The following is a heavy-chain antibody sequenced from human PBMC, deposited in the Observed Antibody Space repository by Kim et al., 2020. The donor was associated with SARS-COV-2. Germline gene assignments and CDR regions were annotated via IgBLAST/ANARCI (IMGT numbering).Heavy chain of an antibody. Sequence: GGSLRLSCAASGFTFSHDWMTWVRQAPGKGLEWVANINQDGSESYYVDSVKGRFTISRDNAKNSLYLQMNSLRVEDTAVYYCARSVFGDNYWGQGTLASV. CDR1: GFTFSHDW. J-gene: IGHJ4*02. D-gene: IGHD3-10*02. V-gene: IGHV3-7*01. CDR2: INQDGSES. CDR3: ARSVFGDNY.